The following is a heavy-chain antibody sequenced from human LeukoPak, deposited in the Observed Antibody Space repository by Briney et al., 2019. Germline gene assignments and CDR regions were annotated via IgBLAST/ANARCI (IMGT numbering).Heavy chain of an antibody. CDR3: AKESVTVSYYFDY. D-gene: IGHD2-15*01. V-gene: IGHV3-30*02. J-gene: IGHJ4*02. CDR1: GFTFSSYG. Sequence: PGGSLRLSCAASGFTFSSYGMHWVRQAPGKGLEWVAFIRYDGSNKYYADSVKGRFTISRDNSKNTLYLQMNSLRAEDTAVYYCAKESVTVSYYFDYWGQGTLVTVSS. CDR2: IRYDGSNK.